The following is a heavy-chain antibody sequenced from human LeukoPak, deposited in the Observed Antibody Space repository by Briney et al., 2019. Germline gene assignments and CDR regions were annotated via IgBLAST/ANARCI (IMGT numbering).Heavy chain of an antibody. CDR1: GYTFTNYG. V-gene: IGHV1-69*13. CDR3: ARGVVPAAPYYFDY. Sequence: GASMKVSCKTSGYTFTNYGINWVRQAPGQGLEWMGGIIPIFGTANYAQKFQGRVTITADESTSTAYMELSSLRSEDTAVYYCARGVVPAAPYYFDYWGQGTLVTVSS. CDR2: IIPIFGTA. J-gene: IGHJ4*02. D-gene: IGHD2-2*01.